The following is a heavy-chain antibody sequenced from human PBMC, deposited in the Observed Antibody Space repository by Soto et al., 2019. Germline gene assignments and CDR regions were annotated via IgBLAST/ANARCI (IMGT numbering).Heavy chain of an antibody. CDR1: GYTFTSYY. Sequence: GASVKVSCKASGYTFTSYYMHWVRQAPGQGLEWMGIINPSGGSTSYAQKFQGRVTMTRDTSTSTVYMELSSLRSEDTAVYYCSRDQGDTAMVPDYWGQGTLVLGSA. D-gene: IGHD5-18*01. CDR3: SRDQGDTAMVPDY. CDR2: INPSGGST. J-gene: IGHJ4*02. V-gene: IGHV1-46*03.